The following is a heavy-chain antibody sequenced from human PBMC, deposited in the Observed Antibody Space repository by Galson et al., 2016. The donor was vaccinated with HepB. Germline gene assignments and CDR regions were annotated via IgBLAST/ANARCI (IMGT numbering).Heavy chain of an antibody. D-gene: IGHD3-16*01. J-gene: IGHJ6*02. V-gene: IGHV3-30*03. CDR1: GFTFSYYD. CDR3: VGADTYYYGLDV. CDR2: ISYDGSNK. Sequence: SLRLSCAASGFTFSYYDMNWVRQAPGKGLEWVAVISYDGSNKYYADSVTGRSTISRDNSRNTLYLQMNSLRGEDTAVYYCVGADTYYYGLDVWGQGTTVTVAS.